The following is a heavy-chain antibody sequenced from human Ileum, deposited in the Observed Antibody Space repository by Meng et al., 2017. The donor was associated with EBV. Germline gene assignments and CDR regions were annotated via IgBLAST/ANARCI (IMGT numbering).Heavy chain of an antibody. CDR1: GDSTRSNNW. D-gene: IGHD3-16*01. V-gene: IGHV4-4*02. Sequence: QRRPQGSGPGLVKPSGTLSRTRAVSGDSTRSNNWWSWVRQSPGKGLEWIAEIHHSGTTTYNPSLKSRVTISVDKSENHFSLKLTSVTAADTAVYYCARGSDYVWGIWGQGTLVTVSS. J-gene: IGHJ4*02. CDR2: IHHSGTT. CDR3: ARGSDYVWGI.